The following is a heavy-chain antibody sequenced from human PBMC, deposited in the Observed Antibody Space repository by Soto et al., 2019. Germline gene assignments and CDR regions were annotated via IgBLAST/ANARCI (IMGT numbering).Heavy chain of an antibody. D-gene: IGHD3-3*02. J-gene: IGHJ4*02. CDR1: GFAFSNYE. CDR2: ISLSGSTI. CDR3: ARESFSASPNFFDY. V-gene: IGHV3-48*03. Sequence: EVQLVESGGGLVQPGGSLRLSCAASGFAFSNYEMNWVRQAPGKGLEWVSYISLSGSTIYYADSVKGRFTISRDDAKNSLYLQMNSLRADDTAVYYCARESFSASPNFFDYWGQGTPVTVSS.